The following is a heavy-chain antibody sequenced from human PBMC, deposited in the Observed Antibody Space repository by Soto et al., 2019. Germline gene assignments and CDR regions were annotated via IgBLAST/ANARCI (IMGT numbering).Heavy chain of an antibody. V-gene: IGHV1-69*02. CDR3: ARGPLVVLNYFES. CDR2: IFPLTDIP. CDR1: GGTFRNYP. Sequence: QVQLVQSGTEVKKPGSSVNVSCRASGGTFRNYPINWVRQAPGQGLEWMGSIFPLTDIPDYAQNFQARLTISADKSPSTAYMELSSLTSDDTATYFCARGPLVVLNYFESWGKGTLVTVSS. J-gene: IGHJ4*02.